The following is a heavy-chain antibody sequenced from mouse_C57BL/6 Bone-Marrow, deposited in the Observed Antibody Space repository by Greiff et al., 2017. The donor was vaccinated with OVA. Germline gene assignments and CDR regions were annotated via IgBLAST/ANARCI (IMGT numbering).Heavy chain of an antibody. CDR1: GYTFTSYW. CDR3: AIGGYGSSYPYWYFDV. J-gene: IGHJ1*03. V-gene: IGHV1-74*01. D-gene: IGHD1-1*01. Sequence: VQLQQPGAELVKPGASVKVSCKASGYTFTSYWMHWVKQRPGQGLEWIGRIHHSDSDTNYNQKFKGKATLTVDKSSSTAYMQLSSLTSEDSAVYYCAIGGYGSSYPYWYFDVWGTGTTVTVSS. CDR2: IHHSDSDT.